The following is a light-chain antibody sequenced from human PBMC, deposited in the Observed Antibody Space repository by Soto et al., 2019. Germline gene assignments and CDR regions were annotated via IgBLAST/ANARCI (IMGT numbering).Light chain of an antibody. J-gene: IGLJ1*01. Sequence: THPASLSGSPGQSITISCTGTSSDVGGYNHVSWYQHHPGKAPKLMIYEVSNRPSGVSNRFSGSKSGNTASLTISGLQADDEADYYCNSHTSSNTRVFGTGTKV. CDR1: SSDVGGYNH. CDR2: EVS. CDR3: NSHTSSNTRV. V-gene: IGLV2-14*01.